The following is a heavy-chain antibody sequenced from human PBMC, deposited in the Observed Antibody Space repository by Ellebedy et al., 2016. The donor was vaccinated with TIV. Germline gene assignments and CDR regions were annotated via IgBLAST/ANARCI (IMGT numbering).Heavy chain of an antibody. Sequence: GESLKISCAASGFTFSSYSMNWVRQAPGKGLEWVSYISSSSSTIYYADSVKGRFTISRDNAKNSLYLQMNGLRVEDTATYYCAKDVAARPEVGDYWGQGTQVTVSS. V-gene: IGHV3-48*01. CDR1: GFTFSSYS. CDR2: ISSSSSTI. CDR3: AKDVAARPEVGDY. J-gene: IGHJ4*02. D-gene: IGHD6-6*01.